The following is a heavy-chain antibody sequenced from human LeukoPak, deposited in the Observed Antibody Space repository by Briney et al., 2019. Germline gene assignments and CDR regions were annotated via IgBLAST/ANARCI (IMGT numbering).Heavy chain of an antibody. J-gene: IGHJ4*02. V-gene: IGHV3-23*01. CDR3: AKGGGWLYYFDY. Sequence: GGSLRLSCAASGFTFANFAVHWVRQAPGKGLEWVSSISGSEDSTYCADSVKGRFTISRDNSKNTLYLQMNSLRAEDTAIYYCAKGGGWLYYFDYWGQGTLVTVSS. CDR2: ISGSEDST. CDR1: GFTFANFA. D-gene: IGHD6-19*01.